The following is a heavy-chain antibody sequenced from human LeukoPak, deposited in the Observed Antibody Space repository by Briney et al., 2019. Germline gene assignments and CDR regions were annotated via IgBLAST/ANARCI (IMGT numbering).Heavy chain of an antibody. CDR2: ISYDGSNK. V-gene: IGHV3-30*18. Sequence: PGRSLRLSCAASGFTFSSYGMHWVRQAPGKGLEWVAVISYDGSNKYYADSVKGRFTISRDNSKNTLYLQMSSLRAEDTAVYYCAKIYCSSTSCYFGYYYYGMDVWGQGTTVTVSS. CDR1: GFTFSSYG. CDR3: AKIYCSSTSCYFGYYYYGMDV. D-gene: IGHD2-2*01. J-gene: IGHJ6*02.